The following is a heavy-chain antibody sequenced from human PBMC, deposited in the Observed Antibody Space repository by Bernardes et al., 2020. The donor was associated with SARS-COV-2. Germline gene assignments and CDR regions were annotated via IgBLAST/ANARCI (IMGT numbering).Heavy chain of an antibody. CDR3: ARTFYYDRGGDSVFDQ. CDR1: GYTFSDYY. D-gene: IGHD2-21*01. V-gene: IGHV1-2*02. J-gene: IGHJ4*02. Sequence: ASVKVSCMASGYTFSDYYIHWLRQAPGQGFEWMGWISPKSGATNYAQKFQGRVTMTRDTAISTEYMQLSRLTSDDTAVYYCARTFYYDRGGDSVFDQWGQGTLVSVSS. CDR2: ISPKSGAT.